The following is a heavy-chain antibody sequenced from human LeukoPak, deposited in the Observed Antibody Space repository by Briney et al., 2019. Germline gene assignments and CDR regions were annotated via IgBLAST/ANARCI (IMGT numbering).Heavy chain of an antibody. CDR1: GFTFSSYA. D-gene: IGHD6-19*01. CDR3: ARGDSSGWQEFDY. CDR2: ISSNGGST. V-gene: IGHV3-64*01. J-gene: IGHJ4*02. Sequence: GSLRLSCAASGFTFSSYAMHWVRQAPGKGLEYVSAISSNGGSTYYANSVKGRFTISRDNSKNTLYLQMGSLRAEDMAVYYCARGDSSGWQEFDYWGQGTLVTVSS.